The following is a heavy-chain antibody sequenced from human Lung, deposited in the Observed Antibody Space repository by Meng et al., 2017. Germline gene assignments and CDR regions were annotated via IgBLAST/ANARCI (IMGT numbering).Heavy chain of an antibody. Sequence: QGQLKQWAAGLLNPSETLSLTCVVSGGSFSDYYWSWIRQPPGKGLEWIGEINHSGSTNYNPSLESRATISVDTSQNNLSLKLSSVTAADSAVYYCARGPTTMAHDFDYWGQGTLVTVSS. CDR3: ARGPTTMAHDFDY. CDR1: GGSFSDYY. J-gene: IGHJ4*02. CDR2: INHSGST. D-gene: IGHD4-11*01. V-gene: IGHV4-34*01.